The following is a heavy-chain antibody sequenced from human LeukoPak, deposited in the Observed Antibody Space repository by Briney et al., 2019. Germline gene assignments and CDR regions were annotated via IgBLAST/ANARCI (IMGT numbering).Heavy chain of an antibody. Sequence: PGGSLRLSCAAAGFTFSHYGMHRVRQAPGKGLEWVAVIWSDGTNQYYADSVKGRFTISRDDSGNTVYLQMNSLRPEDTGVYYCAKDAQRGFDYSNSLESWGQGTPVTVST. D-gene: IGHD4-11*01. J-gene: IGHJ5*01. CDR3: AKDAQRGFDYSNSLES. V-gene: IGHV3-33*06. CDR2: IWSDGTNQ. CDR1: GFTFSHYG.